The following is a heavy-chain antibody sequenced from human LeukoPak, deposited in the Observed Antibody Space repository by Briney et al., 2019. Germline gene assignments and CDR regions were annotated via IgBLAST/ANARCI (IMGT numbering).Heavy chain of an antibody. Sequence: SVRVSCKDSGFTFLKSAVQWVRQTRGQRLEWIGWIVVGSGNTNYAQKFSERVTITRDMSTSTAYMELSSLRSEDTAVYYCVADVVSAVGVLASWGQGTLVTVSS. D-gene: IGHD2-15*01. V-gene: IGHV1-58*01. CDR3: VADVVSAVGVLAS. CDR1: GFTFLKSA. J-gene: IGHJ5*02. CDR2: IVVGSGNT.